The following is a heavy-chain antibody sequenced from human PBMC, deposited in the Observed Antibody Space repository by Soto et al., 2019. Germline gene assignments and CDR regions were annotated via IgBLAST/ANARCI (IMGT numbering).Heavy chain of an antibody. J-gene: IGHJ3*02. D-gene: IGHD6-13*01. V-gene: IGHV4-4*02. CDR2: IYQSGST. CDR1: GGSISSIIW. Sequence: QVQLQESGPGLVKPSGTLSLTCAVSGGSISSIIWWSWVRQPPGKWLEWIGEIYQSGSTNYHPSPKSRVPITVKKSKYQLYLNLSSVSAAETAVNYWASSQRGNGFYIRGQGTIVTVSS. CDR3: ASSQRGNGFYI.